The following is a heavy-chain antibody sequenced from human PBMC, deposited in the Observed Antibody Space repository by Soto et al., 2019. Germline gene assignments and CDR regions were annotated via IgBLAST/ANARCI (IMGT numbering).Heavy chain of an antibody. CDR3: AKDLGEGAARPGGLYYYYYYGMDV. D-gene: IGHD6-6*01. CDR2: ISYDGSNK. CDR1: GFSFSSYG. J-gene: IGHJ6*02. Sequence: GVSLRLSCAASGFSFSSYGMHWVRQAPGKGLEWVAVISYDGSNKYYADSVKGRFTISRDNSKNTLYLQMNSLRAEDTAVYYCAKDLGEGAARPGGLYYYYYYGMDVWGQGTTVTVSS. V-gene: IGHV3-30*18.